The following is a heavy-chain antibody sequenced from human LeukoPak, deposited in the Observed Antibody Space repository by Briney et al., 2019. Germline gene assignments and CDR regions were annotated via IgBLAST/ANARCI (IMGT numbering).Heavy chain of an antibody. Sequence: GGSLRFSCAASGFTFSSYWMSWVRQAPGKGLEWLANIKQDGSEKYYVDSVKGRFTISRDNAKNSLYLQMNSLRAEDTAVYYCARDSSYCSSTSCYEDYGMDVWGQGTTVTVSS. D-gene: IGHD2-2*01. J-gene: IGHJ6*02. CDR1: GFTFSSYW. CDR2: IKQDGSEK. V-gene: IGHV3-7*01. CDR3: ARDSSYCSSTSCYEDYGMDV.